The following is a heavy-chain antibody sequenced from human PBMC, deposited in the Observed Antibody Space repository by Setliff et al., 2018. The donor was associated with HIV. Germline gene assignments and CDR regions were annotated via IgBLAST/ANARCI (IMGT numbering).Heavy chain of an antibody. CDR1: GFTFSSYA. CDR3: ARVRITGTTRWFDP. D-gene: IGHD1-7*01. J-gene: IGHJ5*02. V-gene: IGHV3-33*08. Sequence: GGSLRLSCAASGFTFSSYAMSWVRQAPGKGLEWVALIWYDGSNKHYVDSVKGRFTIARDNSKNTLYLQMNSLRAEDTAVYYCARVRITGTTRWFDPWGQGTLVTVSS. CDR2: IWYDGSNK.